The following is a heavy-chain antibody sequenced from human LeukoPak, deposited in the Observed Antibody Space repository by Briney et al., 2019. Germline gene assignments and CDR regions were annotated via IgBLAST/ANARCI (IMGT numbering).Heavy chain of an antibody. J-gene: IGHJ4*02. CDR2: ISHSGSA. D-gene: IGHD6-6*01. CDR3: ARQGTRLWGFLDY. CDR1: GESFSGYY. V-gene: IGHV4-34*01. Sequence: SETLSLTCAVYGESFSGYYWSWIRQSPGKGLEWIGEISHSGSASYNPSLKSRVIISADTSKNQFSRSLRSVTAADTAVYFCARQGTRLWGFLDYWGQGTLVAVSS.